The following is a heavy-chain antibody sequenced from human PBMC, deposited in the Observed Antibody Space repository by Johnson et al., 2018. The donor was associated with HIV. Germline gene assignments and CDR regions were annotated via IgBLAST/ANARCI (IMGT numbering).Heavy chain of an antibody. V-gene: IGHV3-49*03. Sequence: VQLVESGGGLVQPGRSLRLSCAGSGLTLGDYAVTWFRQAPGKGLEWVGSIRSKAFGGTTEYAASVKGRFTFSRDDSRSIAYLQMNSPKTEDTGVYFCASVPKGDLQRTDGFDSWGQGTMVTGSS. CDR2: IRSKAFGGTT. J-gene: IGHJ3*02. D-gene: IGHD2-21*02. CDR1: GLTLGDYA. CDR3: ASVPKGDLQRTDGFDS.